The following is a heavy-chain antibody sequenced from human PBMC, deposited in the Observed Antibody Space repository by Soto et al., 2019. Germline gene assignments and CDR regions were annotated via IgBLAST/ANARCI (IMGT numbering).Heavy chain of an antibody. V-gene: IGHV3-66*01. D-gene: IGHD2-21*02. CDR2: IYVDGTT. J-gene: IGHJ5*02. CDR1: GFSVGSSY. CDR3: IKGKVGTDPNWLDP. Sequence: EVHLVESGGGLVQPGGSLRLYCAASGFSVGSSYLYWVRQAPGRGLQWVSSIYVDGTTYYTDAVKGRFSISRDSSKNTLYLQMNSLGAEDTALYYCIKGKVGTDPNWLDPWGQGSLVTVSS.